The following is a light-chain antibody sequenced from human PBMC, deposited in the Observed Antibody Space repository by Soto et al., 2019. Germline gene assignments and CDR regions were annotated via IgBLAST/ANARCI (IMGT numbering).Light chain of an antibody. CDR1: QSIGNS. CDR3: QHRGNWPA. J-gene: IGKJ4*01. CDR2: DAS. V-gene: IGKV3-11*01. Sequence: EVVLTQSPAILSLSPGERATLSCRASQSIGNSLASCQQKPGQAPRLLIYDASNRATGIPGRISGSGSGTDFTLTISSLEVEDFAVYYCQHRGNWPAFGGGTKVEIK.